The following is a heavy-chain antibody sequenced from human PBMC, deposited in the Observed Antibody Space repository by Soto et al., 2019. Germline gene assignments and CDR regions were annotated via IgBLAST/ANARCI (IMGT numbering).Heavy chain of an antibody. J-gene: IGHJ4*02. Sequence: PSETLSLTCTVSGGSISSYYWSWIRQHPGKGLEWIGYIYYSGSTYYNPSLKSRVTISVDTSKNQFSLKLSSVTAADTAVYYCARCLGRVPAEILPDYWGQGTLVTVSS. V-gene: IGHV4-59*06. D-gene: IGHD2-2*01. CDR1: GGSISSYY. CDR2: IYYSGST. CDR3: ARCLGRVPAEILPDY.